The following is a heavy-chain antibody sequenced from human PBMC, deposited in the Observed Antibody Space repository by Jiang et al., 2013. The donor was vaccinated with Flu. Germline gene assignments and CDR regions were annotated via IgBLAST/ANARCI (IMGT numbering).Heavy chain of an antibody. V-gene: IGHV3-7*01. Sequence: LVQPGGSLRLSCAASGFTFSIYWMSWVRQAPGKGLEWVANIKQDGSDENYVDSVKGRLTISRDNAKKSLYLQMNSLRAEDTAVYYCARDLSDFGDLFAFDTWGQGTMVTVSS. CDR2: IKQDGSDE. CDR3: ARDLSDFGDLFAFDT. J-gene: IGHJ3*02. D-gene: IGHD4-17*01. CDR1: GFTFSIYW.